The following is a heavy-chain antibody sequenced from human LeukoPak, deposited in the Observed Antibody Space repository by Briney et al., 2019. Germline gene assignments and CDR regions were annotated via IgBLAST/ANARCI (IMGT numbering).Heavy chain of an antibody. CDR2: IKPEGHNT. Sequence: GGSLRLSCAASGFPFSTYWMHWVRQAPGKGLVWVSRIKPEGHNTAYADSVKGRFTISRDNAKNTLFLQMNSLSAEDTAVYYCARDLDWILFDYWGQGTLVTVSS. V-gene: IGHV3-74*03. J-gene: IGHJ4*02. CDR3: ARDLDWILFDY. CDR1: GFPFSTYW. D-gene: IGHD3-9*01.